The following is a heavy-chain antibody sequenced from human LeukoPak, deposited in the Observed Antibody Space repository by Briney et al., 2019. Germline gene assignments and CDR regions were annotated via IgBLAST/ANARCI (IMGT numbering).Heavy chain of an antibody. D-gene: IGHD3-10*01. CDR3: ATWYYYGSGSYYKIDY. CDR1: GYTLTGLS. Sequence: ASVKVSCKVSGYTLTGLSMHWVRQAPGKGLEWMGGFDPEDGETIYAQKFQGRVTMTEDTSTDTAYMELSSLRSEDTAVYYCATWYYYGSGSYYKIDYWGQGTLVTVSS. CDR2: FDPEDGET. V-gene: IGHV1-24*01. J-gene: IGHJ4*02.